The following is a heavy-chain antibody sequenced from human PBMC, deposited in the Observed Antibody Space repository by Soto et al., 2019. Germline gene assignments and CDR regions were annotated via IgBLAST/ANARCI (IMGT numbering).Heavy chain of an antibody. V-gene: IGHV3-15*07. J-gene: IGHJ4*02. CDR3: IVWFGESTLDY. Sequence: EVQLVESGGGLVKPGGSLRLSCAASGFTFSNAWMNWVRQAPGKGLEWVGRIKSKTDGGTTDYAAPVKGRFTISRDDSKNTLYLQMNSLKTEDTAVYYGIVWFGESTLDYWGQGTLVTVSS. CDR1: GFTFSNAW. CDR2: IKSKTDGGTT. D-gene: IGHD3-10*01.